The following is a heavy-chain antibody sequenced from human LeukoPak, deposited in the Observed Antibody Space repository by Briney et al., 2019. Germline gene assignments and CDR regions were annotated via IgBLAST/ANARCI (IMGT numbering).Heavy chain of an antibody. J-gene: IGHJ3*02. CDR1: GYTFTGYY. V-gene: IGHV1-2*02. CDR3: ARGYSSGWQPLQYAFDI. D-gene: IGHD6-19*01. Sequence: ASVKVSCKASGYTFTGYYMHWVRQAPGQGLEWMGWINPNSGGTNYAQKFQGRVTMTRDTSISTAYMELSRLRSDDTAVYYCARGYSSGWQPLQYAFDIWGQGTMVTVSS. CDR2: INPNSGGT.